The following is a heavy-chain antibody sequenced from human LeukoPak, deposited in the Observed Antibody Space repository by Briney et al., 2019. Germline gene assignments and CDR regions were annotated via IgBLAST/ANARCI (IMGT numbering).Heavy chain of an antibody. CDR3: AKDEMATISAADY. Sequence: GGSLRLSCAASGFTFSSYGMHWVRQAPGKGLEWVAVIWYDGSNKYYADSVKGRFTISRDNSKNTLYLQMNSLRAEDTAVYYCAKDEMATISAADYWGQGTLVTVSS. CDR2: IWYDGSNK. D-gene: IGHD5-24*01. J-gene: IGHJ4*02. V-gene: IGHV3-30*02. CDR1: GFTFSSYG.